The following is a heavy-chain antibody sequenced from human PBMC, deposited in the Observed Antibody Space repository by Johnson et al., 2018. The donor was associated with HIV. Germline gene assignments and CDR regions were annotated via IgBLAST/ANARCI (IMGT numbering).Heavy chain of an antibody. Sequence: QVQLVESGGGVVQPGRSLRLSCAASRLTLSDSYMSWIRQAPGKGLEWVSYISGSGNAIYYADSVRGRFTISRDNAKNSLYLQMSSLKAEDTALYYCAKGRMGASGSYNVWGQGTMVTVSS. J-gene: IGHJ3*01. V-gene: IGHV3-11*01. CDR1: RLTLSDSY. CDR3: AKGRMGASGSYNV. CDR2: ISGSGNAI. D-gene: IGHD1-26*01.